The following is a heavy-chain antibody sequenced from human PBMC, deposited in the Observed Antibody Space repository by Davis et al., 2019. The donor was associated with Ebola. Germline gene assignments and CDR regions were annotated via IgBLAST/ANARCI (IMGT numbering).Heavy chain of an antibody. V-gene: IGHV4-39*02. CDR2: IYYSGST. J-gene: IGHJ6*02. D-gene: IGHD2-2*01. CDR3: AKDSSTSLLGFRYYYGMDV. Sequence: PSETLSLTCTVSGGSISSSSYYWGWIRQPPGKGLEWIGSIYYSGSTYYNPSLKSRVTISVDTSKNQFSLKLSSVTAADTAVYYCAKDSSTSLLGFRYYYGMDVWGQGTTVTVSS. CDR1: GGSISSSSYY.